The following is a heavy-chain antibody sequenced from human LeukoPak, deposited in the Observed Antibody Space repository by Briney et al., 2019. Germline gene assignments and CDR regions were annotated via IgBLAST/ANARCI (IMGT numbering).Heavy chain of an antibody. CDR2: IYYSGST. Sequence: PSETLSLTCTVSGGSISSSSYYWGWIRQPPGKGLEWIGSIYYSGSTYYNPSLKSRVTISVDTSKNQFSLKLSSVTAADTAVYYCARPITMVRGVTTDDYWGQGTLVTVFS. J-gene: IGHJ4*02. CDR1: GGSISSSSYY. V-gene: IGHV4-39*01. D-gene: IGHD3-10*01. CDR3: ARPITMVRGVTTDDY.